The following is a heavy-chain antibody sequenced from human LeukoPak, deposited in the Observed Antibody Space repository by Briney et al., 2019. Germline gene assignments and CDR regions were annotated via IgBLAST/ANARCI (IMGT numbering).Heavy chain of an antibody. Sequence: GGSLRLSCAASGFTFDDYAMPWVRQAPGKGLEWVSGISWNSGSIGYADSVKGRFTISRDNAKNSLYLQMNSLRAEDTALYYCAKDVSSGWPYDAFDIWGQGTMVTVSS. D-gene: IGHD6-19*01. V-gene: IGHV3-9*01. J-gene: IGHJ3*02. CDR3: AKDVSSGWPYDAFDI. CDR1: GFTFDDYA. CDR2: ISWNSGSI.